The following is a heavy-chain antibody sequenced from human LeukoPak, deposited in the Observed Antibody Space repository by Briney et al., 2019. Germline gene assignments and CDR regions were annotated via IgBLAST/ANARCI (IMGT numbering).Heavy chain of an antibody. CDR1: RGSISSYY. D-gene: IGHD1-26*01. J-gene: IGHJ4*02. V-gene: IGHV4-4*07. CDR2: IYTSGSS. CDR3: ARDGSYSHFDF. Sequence: SETLSLTCTVSRGSISSYYWSWIRQPAGKGLEWIGRIYTSGSSNYNPSLKSQVTMSVDTSKNQFSLKLSSVTAADTAVYYCARDGSYSHFDFWGQGTLVTVSS.